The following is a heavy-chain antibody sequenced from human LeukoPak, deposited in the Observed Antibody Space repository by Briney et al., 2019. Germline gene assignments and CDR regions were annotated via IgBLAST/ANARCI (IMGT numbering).Heavy chain of an antibody. V-gene: IGHV4-39*07. Sequence: SETLSLTCTVSGDSSSSGNYFWNWIRQPPGKGLEWIGNIYYTGSTYYNPSLKSRVTISVDTSKNQFSLKLSSVTAADTAVYYCARVALFGYYGSGSPENWGQGTLVTVSS. D-gene: IGHD3-10*01. J-gene: IGHJ4*02. CDR1: GDSSSSGNYF. CDR2: IYYTGST. CDR3: ARVALFGYYGSGSPEN.